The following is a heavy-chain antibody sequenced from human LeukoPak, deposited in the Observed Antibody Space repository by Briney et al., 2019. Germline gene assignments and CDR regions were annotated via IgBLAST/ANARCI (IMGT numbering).Heavy chain of an antibody. J-gene: IGHJ4*02. CDR2: ISSSGYTI. V-gene: IGHV3-48*03. CDR3: AKDRNLGYYGSGSYYFY. CDR1: GFAFSRYE. D-gene: IGHD3-10*01. Sequence: PGGSLRLSCAASGFAFSRYEMNWVRQAPGKGLEWVSYISSSGYTIYYADSVKGRFTISRDNAKNSLYLHMNSLRAEDTAVYYCAKDRNLGYYGSGSYYFYWGQGTLVTVSS.